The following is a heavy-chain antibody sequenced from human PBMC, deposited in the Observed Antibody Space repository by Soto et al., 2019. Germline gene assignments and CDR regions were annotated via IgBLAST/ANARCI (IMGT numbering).Heavy chain of an antibody. J-gene: IGHJ4*02. CDR3: AREVSTNHFDY. CDR1: GVTFSSYS. D-gene: IGHD1-1*01. Sequence: SLRLSCAASGVTFSSYSMNWVLQAPGKGLEWVSFISSSSSYIYYADSLKGRFIISRDNAKNSLDLQMNSLRAEDTAVYYCAREVSTNHFDYWSRGTLVTVSS. CDR2: ISSSSSYI. V-gene: IGHV3-21*01.